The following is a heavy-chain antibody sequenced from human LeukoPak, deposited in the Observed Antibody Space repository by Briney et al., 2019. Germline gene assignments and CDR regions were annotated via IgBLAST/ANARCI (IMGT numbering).Heavy chain of an antibody. D-gene: IGHD2-21*01. CDR3: GRSVDCGGDNCYPNWFDS. V-gene: IGHV5-51*01. J-gene: IGHJ5*01. Sequence: GESLKISCKASGYYFTDYWLGWVRQMPGKGLEWMGIIHAGDSETRYSPSFQGQLTISVDKSITTAYLQWDSLKASDTAMYYCGRSVDCGGDNCYPNWFDSWGQGTLVTVSS. CDR2: IHAGDSET. CDR1: GYYFTDYW.